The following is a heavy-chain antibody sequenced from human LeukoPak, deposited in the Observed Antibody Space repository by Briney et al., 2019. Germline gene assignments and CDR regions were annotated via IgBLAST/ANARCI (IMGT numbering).Heavy chain of an antibody. CDR1: GYTFTGYY. V-gene: IGHV1-2*02. D-gene: IGHD6-13*01. Sequence: ASVKVSCKASGYTFTGYYMHWVRQAPGQGLEWMGWINPNSGGTNYAQKFQGRVTMTRDTSISTAYMELSRLRSDDTAVYYCARSIAAAGGYYYYYYGMDVWGQGTTVTVSS. CDR3: ARSIAAAGGYYYYYYGMDV. CDR2: INPNSGGT. J-gene: IGHJ6*02.